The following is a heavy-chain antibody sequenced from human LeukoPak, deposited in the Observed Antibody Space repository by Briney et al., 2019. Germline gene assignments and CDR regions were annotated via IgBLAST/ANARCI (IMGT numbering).Heavy chain of an antibody. CDR3: ASRGRDGYNDYYYYYMDV. D-gene: IGHD5-24*01. CDR1: GGSISSSSYY. V-gene: IGHV4-39*01. CDR2: IYYSGST. Sequence: SETLSLTCTVAGGSISSSSYYWGWIRQPPGKGLGWIASIYYSGSTYYNPSLKSRVTISVHTSKTQSSLKLSSVTAADTAVYYCASRGRDGYNDYYYYYMDVWGKGTTVTVSS. J-gene: IGHJ6*03.